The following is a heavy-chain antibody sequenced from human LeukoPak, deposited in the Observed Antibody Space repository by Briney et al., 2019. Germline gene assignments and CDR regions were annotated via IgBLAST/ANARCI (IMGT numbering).Heavy chain of an antibody. Sequence: SETLSLTCAVYGGSFSGYYWSWIRQPPGKGLEWIGEINHSGSTNYNPSLKSRVTISVDTSKNQFSLKLSSVTAADTAVYYCARLTGDAFDIWGQGTMVTVSS. CDR3: ARLTGDAFDI. CDR2: INHSGST. CDR1: GGSFSGYY. D-gene: IGHD2-8*02. V-gene: IGHV4-34*01. J-gene: IGHJ3*02.